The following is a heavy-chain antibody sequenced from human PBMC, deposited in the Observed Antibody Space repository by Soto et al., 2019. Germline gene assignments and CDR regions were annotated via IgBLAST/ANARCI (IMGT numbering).Heavy chain of an antibody. CDR1: GFNFSGYA. V-gene: IGHV3-48*02. CDR3: ARGVLDY. CDR2: ISSRSSGI. Sequence: VQLVESGGGLAQPGGSLRLSCGGSGFNFSGYAMNWVRQAPGKGLEWVSYISSRSSGIHYADSVKGRFTISRDNGKRSLYLQMNSLRDEDTGIYYCARGVLDYWGQGAVFTVSS. J-gene: IGHJ4*02. D-gene: IGHD2-8*02.